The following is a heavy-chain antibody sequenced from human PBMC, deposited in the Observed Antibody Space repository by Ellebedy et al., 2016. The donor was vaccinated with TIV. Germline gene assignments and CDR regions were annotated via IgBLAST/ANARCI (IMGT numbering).Heavy chain of an antibody. V-gene: IGHV4-4*07. D-gene: IGHD6-19*01. J-gene: IGHJ4*02. CDR3: AGGYSSGWTDY. Sequence: MPGGSLRLSCTVSGGSISSYYWSWIRQPAGKGLEWIGRIYTSGSTNYNPSLQSRVTMSVDTSKNQFSLKLSSVTAADTAVYYCAGGYSSGWTDYWGQGTPVTVSS. CDR1: GGSISSYY. CDR2: IYTSGST.